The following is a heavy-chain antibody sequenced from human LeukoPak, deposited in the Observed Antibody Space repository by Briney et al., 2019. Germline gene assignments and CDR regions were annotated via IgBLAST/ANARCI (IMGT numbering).Heavy chain of an antibody. D-gene: IGHD3-9*01. CDR2: ISSSGSTI. Sequence: GGSLRLSCAASGFTFSDYYMSWIRQAPGKGLEWVSYISSSGSTIYYADSVKGRFTISRDNAKNSLYLQMNSLRAEDTAVYYCARDFPHYDILTPFDFWGQGTLVTVSS. CDR1: GFTFSDYY. J-gene: IGHJ4*02. CDR3: ARDFPHYDILTPFDF. V-gene: IGHV3-11*04.